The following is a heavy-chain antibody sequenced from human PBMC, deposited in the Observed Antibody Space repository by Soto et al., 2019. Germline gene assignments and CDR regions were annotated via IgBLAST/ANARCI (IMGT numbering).Heavy chain of an antibody. D-gene: IGHD3-10*01. CDR2: IHHSGNA. V-gene: IGHV4-4*02. CDR1: GGSISSDSW. J-gene: IGHJ4*02. Sequence: SESLSLTCAVSGGSISSDSWWSWVRQPPGKGLEWIGEIHHSGNANYNPSLKSRVTLSLDRSKNQFSLKLTSVTAADTAVYYCARVEFGRFGAYWGQGTPVTVSS. CDR3: ARVEFGRFGAY.